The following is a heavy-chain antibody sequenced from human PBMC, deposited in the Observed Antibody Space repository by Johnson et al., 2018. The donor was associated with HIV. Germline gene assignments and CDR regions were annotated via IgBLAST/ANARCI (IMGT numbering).Heavy chain of an antibody. D-gene: IGHD1-26*01. Sequence: VQLVESGGGLVQPGRSLRLSCIASRFSFDDYAMHWVRQAPGKGLERVSGISWNSGSIGYVDSVKGRFTISRDNSMKTLYLQINSLRAEDTDVYYCARDDGGGSDYVGDACDIWGQGTMVTVSS. J-gene: IGHJ3*02. CDR3: ARDDGGGSDYVGDACDI. V-gene: IGHV3-9*01. CDR2: ISWNSGSI. CDR1: RFSFDDYA.